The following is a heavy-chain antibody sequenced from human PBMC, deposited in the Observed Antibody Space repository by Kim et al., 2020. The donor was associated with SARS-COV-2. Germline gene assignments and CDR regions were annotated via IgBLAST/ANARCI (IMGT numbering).Heavy chain of an antibody. D-gene: IGHD1-26*01. J-gene: IGHJ6*02. CDR2: IIPIFGTA. V-gene: IGHV1-69*13. CDR1: GGTFSSYA. Sequence: SVKVSCKASGGTFSSYAISWVRQAPGQGLEWMGGIIPIFGTANYAQKFQGRVTITADESTSTAYMELSSLRSEDTAVYYCARARELLRSEQYYYYGMDVWGQGTTVTVSS. CDR3: ARARELLRSEQYYYYGMDV.